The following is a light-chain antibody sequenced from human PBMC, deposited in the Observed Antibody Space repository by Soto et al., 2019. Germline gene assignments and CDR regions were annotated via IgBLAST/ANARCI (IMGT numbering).Light chain of an antibody. V-gene: IGKV3-15*01. CDR1: QLFSSN. CDR2: GAS. Sequence: EIVLTQSPGTLSLSPGDRATLSCRASQLFSSNLAWYQRRPGQAPRLLIYGASNRATGIPDRFSGSGSGTEFTLTINSLQSEDSALYYCQQYNNWPPTWTFGQGTKVDIK. J-gene: IGKJ1*01. CDR3: QQYNNWPPTWT.